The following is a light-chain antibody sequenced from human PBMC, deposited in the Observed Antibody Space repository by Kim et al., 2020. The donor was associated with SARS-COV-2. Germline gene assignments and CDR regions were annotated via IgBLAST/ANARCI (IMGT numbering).Light chain of an antibody. CDR3: QSYDTTSWV. J-gene: IGLJ3*02. Sequence: NFMLIQPHSVSESPGKTVTISCTGNSGSIASNYVQWYQQRPGSAPTTVIYEDSQRPSGVPDRFSGSIDSSSNSASLTISGLKTEDEADYYCQSYDTTSWVFGGGTQLTVL. CDR1: SGSIASNY. V-gene: IGLV6-57*02. CDR2: EDS.